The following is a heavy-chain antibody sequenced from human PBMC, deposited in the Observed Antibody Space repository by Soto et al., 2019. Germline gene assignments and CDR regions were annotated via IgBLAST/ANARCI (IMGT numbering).Heavy chain of an antibody. V-gene: IGHV3-30*04. J-gene: IGHJ5*02. Sequence: GGSLRLSWVASGFTFSSYAMHWVRQPPGKGLEWVAAVAFDGKTTLSADSVSGRFTISRDNSKSTVFLEMTGLTRDDTATYFCARGGRYCSTSGCPTTWFYPWGQGTQVTVSS. CDR2: VAFDGKTT. D-gene: IGHD2-15*01. CDR3: ARGGRYCSTSGCPTTWFYP. CDR1: GFTFSSYA.